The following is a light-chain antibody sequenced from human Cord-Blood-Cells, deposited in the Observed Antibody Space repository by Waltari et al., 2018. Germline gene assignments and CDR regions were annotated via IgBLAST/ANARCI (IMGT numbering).Light chain of an antibody. Sequence: DIQLTQSPSFLSASVGDRVTITCRASQGISSYLAWYQQKPGKAPKLLIYAASTLQSGVPSGFSGSGSGTEFTLTISSLQPEDFATYYCQQLNSYSWTFGQGTKVEIK. CDR3: QQLNSYSWT. V-gene: IGKV1-9*01. CDR2: AAS. J-gene: IGKJ1*01. CDR1: QGISSY.